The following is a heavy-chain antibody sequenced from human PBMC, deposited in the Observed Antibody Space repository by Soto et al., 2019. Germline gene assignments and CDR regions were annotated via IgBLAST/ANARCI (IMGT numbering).Heavy chain of an antibody. CDR3: ARGRNYYGSGSYRNWFDP. CDR1: GFTFDDYG. Sequence: EVQLVESGGGVVRPGGSLRLSCAASGFTFDDYGMRWVRQAPGKGLEWVAGIDWNGGSKGYADSVKGRFTFSRDNAKNSLYLQMNSLRAEDTALYPCARGRNYYGSGSYRNWFDPWGQGTLVTVSS. J-gene: IGHJ5*02. V-gene: IGHV3-20*01. D-gene: IGHD3-10*01. CDR2: IDWNGGSK.